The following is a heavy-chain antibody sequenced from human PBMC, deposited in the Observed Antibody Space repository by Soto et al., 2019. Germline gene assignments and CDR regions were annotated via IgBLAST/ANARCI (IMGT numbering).Heavy chain of an antibody. CDR1: GFTFSSYG. Sequence: PGGSLRLSCAASGFTFSSYGMHWVRQAPGKGLEWVAVISYDGSNKYYADSVKGRFTISRDNSKNTLYLQMNSLRAEDTAVYYCAKARSGSYDFDYWGQGTLVTVSS. CDR3: AKARSGSYDFDY. V-gene: IGHV3-30*18. J-gene: IGHJ4*02. D-gene: IGHD1-26*01. CDR2: ISYDGSNK.